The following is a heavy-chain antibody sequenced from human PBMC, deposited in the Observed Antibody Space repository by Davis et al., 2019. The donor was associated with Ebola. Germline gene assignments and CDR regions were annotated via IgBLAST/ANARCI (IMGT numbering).Heavy chain of an antibody. CDR3: AKCDDSSGYYYYGMDV. D-gene: IGHD3-22*01. V-gene: IGHV3-48*02. CDR2: ISDSSTTI. Sequence: GGSLRLSCAASGFTFSAYSMNWVRQAPGKGLEWVSYISDSSTTIYYADSVKGRFTISRDNAKNSLYLQMNSLRDEDTAVYYCAKCDDSSGYYYYGMDVWGQGTTVTVSS. J-gene: IGHJ6*02. CDR1: GFTFSAYS.